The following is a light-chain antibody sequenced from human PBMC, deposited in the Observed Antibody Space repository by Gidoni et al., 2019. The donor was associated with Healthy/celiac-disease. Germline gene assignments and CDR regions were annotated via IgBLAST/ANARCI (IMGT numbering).Light chain of an antibody. J-gene: IGLJ3*02. CDR3: SSYTSGSTLV. Sequence: QSALTQPASVSGSPGQSITISCTRTSSDVGGYNYVSWYQQHPGKAPKLMIYEVSNRPSEVSNRFSGSKSGNTASLTISGLQAEDEADYYCSSYTSGSTLVFGGGTKLTVL. CDR1: SSDVGGYNY. V-gene: IGLV2-14*01. CDR2: EVS.